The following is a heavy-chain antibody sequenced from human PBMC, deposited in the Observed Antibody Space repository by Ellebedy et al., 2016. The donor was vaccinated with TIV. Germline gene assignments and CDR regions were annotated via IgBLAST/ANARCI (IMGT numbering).Heavy chain of an antibody. J-gene: IGHJ4*02. V-gene: IGHV3-74*01. CDR3: AREGGGYVPSYFDY. D-gene: IGHD5-12*01. CDR2: ISTDGSST. Sequence: GGSLRLSCAASGFTFSRYWMHWVRQAPGKGLVWVSRISTDGSSTTYADSVKGRFSISRDNAKNTLYLQMNSLRAEDTAVYYCAREGGGYVPSYFDYWGQGTLVTVSS. CDR1: GFTFSRYW.